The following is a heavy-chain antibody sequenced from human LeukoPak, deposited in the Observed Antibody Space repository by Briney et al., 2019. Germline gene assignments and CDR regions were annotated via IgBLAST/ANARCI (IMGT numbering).Heavy chain of an antibody. V-gene: IGHV3-23*01. J-gene: IGHJ4*02. CDR2: ISGSGGST. Sequence: GGSLRLSCAASEFTLSSYAMSWVRQAPGKGLEWVSGISGSGGSTYYADSVKGRFTISRDNFKNTVYLQMNSLRVEDTAVYYCARGGAARPDFWGQGTLVTVSS. D-gene: IGHD6-6*01. CDR1: EFTLSSYA. CDR3: ARGGAARPDF.